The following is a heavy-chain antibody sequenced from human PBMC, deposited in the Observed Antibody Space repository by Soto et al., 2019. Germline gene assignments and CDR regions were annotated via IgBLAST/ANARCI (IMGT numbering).Heavy chain of an antibody. V-gene: IGHV1-8*01. CDR1: GYTFTSYD. Sequence: ASVEVSCKXSGYTFTSYDINWVRQATGQGLEWMGWMNPNSGNTGYAQKFQGRVTMTRNTSISTAYMELSSLRSEDTAVYYCARCGGGKVRFLEWLPFDPWGQGTLVTVSS. CDR3: ARCGGGKVRFLEWLPFDP. CDR2: MNPNSGNT. D-gene: IGHD3-3*01. J-gene: IGHJ5*02.